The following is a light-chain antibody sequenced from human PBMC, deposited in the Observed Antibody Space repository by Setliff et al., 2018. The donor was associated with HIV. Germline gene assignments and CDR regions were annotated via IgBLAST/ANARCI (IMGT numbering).Light chain of an antibody. V-gene: IGLV3-21*03. Sequence: YELTQPPSVSVAPGNTARITCGGNNIGSKSVHWYQQKPGQAPVLVVYDDSDRPSGIPERISGSNSGNTATLTISRVEAGDEADYYCQVWDNIVDHSVIFGGGTKVTVL. CDR1: NIGSKS. CDR2: DDS. CDR3: QVWDNIVDHSVI. J-gene: IGLJ2*01.